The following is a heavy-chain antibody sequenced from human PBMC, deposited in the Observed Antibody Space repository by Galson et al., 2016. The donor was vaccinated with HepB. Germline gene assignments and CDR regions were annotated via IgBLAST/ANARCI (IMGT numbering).Heavy chain of an antibody. CDR3: AKVGIMGASDDAFDL. Sequence: SLRLSCAASGFTFSNYAMSWVRQAPGAGLEWVSNIRSSDGASHYADSVKGRFTTSRDNLKNTVYLQMNSLRADDTAVYFCAKVGIMGASDDAFDLLGQGTMGTVSP. D-gene: IGHD1-26*01. CDR1: GFTFSNYA. CDR2: IRSSDGAS. V-gene: IGHV3-23*01. J-gene: IGHJ3*01.